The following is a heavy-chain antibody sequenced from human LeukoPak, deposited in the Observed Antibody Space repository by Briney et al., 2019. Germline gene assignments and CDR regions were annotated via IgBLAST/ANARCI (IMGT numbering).Heavy chain of an antibody. D-gene: IGHD6-19*01. J-gene: IGHJ6*03. CDR1: GGSISSGSYS. CDR3: ATSSGWPDYYYYYMDV. CDR2: IYTRVST. Sequence: PSQSLSLTCTVSGGSISSGSYSWRWIRQPAGKGLEWIGRIYTRVSTNYNPSLKSRVTIPVDTTNNQFSLKLSSVTAADAAVYYCATSSGWPDYYYYYMDVWGKGTTVTVSS. V-gene: IGHV4-61*02.